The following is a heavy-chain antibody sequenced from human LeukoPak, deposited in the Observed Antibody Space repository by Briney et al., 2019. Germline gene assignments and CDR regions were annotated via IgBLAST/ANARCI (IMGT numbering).Heavy chain of an antibody. J-gene: IGHJ4*02. CDR3: ARAKEGVAGFFDY. CDR1: GGSISSYY. Sequence: PSETLSLTCTVSGGSISSYYWSWIRQPPGKGLEWIGYIYYSGSTNYNPSLKSRVTISVGTSKNQFSLKLSSVTAADTAAYYCARAKEGVAGFFDYWGQGTLVTVSS. D-gene: IGHD6-19*01. V-gene: IGHV4-59*01. CDR2: IYYSGST.